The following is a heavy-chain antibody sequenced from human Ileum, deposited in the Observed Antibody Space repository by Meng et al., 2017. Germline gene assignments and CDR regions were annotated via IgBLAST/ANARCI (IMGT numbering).Heavy chain of an antibody. D-gene: IGHD2-8*01. V-gene: IGHV3-48*03. CDR1: GFTFSSFE. CDR3: ARSARDVLFFDY. J-gene: IGHJ4*02. Sequence: GESLKISCAASGFTFSSFEMNWVRQAPGKGLEWVAYISRSGGPVVYADSVKGRFTISRDNANYSLYLQMNSLRAEDTAIYYCARSARDVLFFDYWGQGSQVTFSS. CDR2: ISRSGGPV.